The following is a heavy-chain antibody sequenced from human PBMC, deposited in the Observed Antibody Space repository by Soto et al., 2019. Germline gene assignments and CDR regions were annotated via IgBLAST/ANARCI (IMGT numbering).Heavy chain of an antibody. CDR2: INHSGST. D-gene: IGHD6-13*01. V-gene: IGHV4-34*01. J-gene: IGHJ6*02. CDR1: GGSFSGYY. CDR3: ARGNSVGTYYYYGMDV. Sequence: SETLSLTCAVYGGSFSGYYWSWIRQPPGKGLEWIGEINHSGSTNYNPSLKSRVTISVDTSKNQFSLKLSSVTAADTAVYYCARGNSVGTYYYYGMDVWGQGTTVTVSS.